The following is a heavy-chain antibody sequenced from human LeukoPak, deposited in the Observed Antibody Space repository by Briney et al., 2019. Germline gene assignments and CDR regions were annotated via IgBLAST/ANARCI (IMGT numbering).Heavy chain of an antibody. D-gene: IGHD3-22*01. J-gene: IGHJ4*02. CDR3: ARGLLHWNYYDSSGSAEISC. V-gene: IGHV1-2*06. CDR1: GYTFTGYY. Sequence: ASVKVSCKASGYTFTGYYMHWVRQAPGQGLEWMGRINPNSGGTNYAQKFQGRVTMTRDTSISTAYMELSRLRSDDTAVYHCARGLLHWNYYDSSGSAEISCWGQGTLVTVSS. CDR2: INPNSGGT.